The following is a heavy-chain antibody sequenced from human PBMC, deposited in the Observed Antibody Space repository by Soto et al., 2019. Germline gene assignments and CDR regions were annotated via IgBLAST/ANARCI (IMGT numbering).Heavy chain of an antibody. CDR3: ASGSHVPHY. J-gene: IGHJ4*02. D-gene: IGHD6-6*01. CDR2: ISHRGST. Sequence: QLQLQESGSGLVKPSQTLSLTCAVSGGSISSGGYSWSWIRQPPGKGLEWIGYISHRGSTYYNRSLKXPXTXXVDRSKSQFSLKLSSMTAADRAVYYCASGSHVPHYWGQGTLVTVSS. V-gene: IGHV4-30-2*01. CDR1: GGSISSGGYS.